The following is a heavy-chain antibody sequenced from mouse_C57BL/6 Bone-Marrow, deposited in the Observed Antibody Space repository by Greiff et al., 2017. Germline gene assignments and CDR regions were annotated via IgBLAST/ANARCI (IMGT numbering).Heavy chain of an antibody. CDR3: ARYYDERGYYAMDY. J-gene: IGHJ4*01. V-gene: IGHV1-26*01. CDR1: GYTFTDYY. Sequence: EVQLQQSGPELVKPGASVKISCKASGYTFTDYYMNWVKQSHGKSLEWIGDINPNNGGTSYNQKFKGKATLTVDKSSSTAYMELRSLTSENSAVYYCARYYDERGYYAMDYWGQGTSVTVSS. D-gene: IGHD2-4*01. CDR2: INPNNGGT.